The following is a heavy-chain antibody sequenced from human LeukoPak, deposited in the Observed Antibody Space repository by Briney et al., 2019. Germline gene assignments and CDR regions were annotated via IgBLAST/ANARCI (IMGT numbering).Heavy chain of an antibody. D-gene: IGHD1-26*01. CDR2: ILYTGRT. CDR1: GDSISSSRFY. Sequence: PSETLSLTCTVSGDSISSSRFYWARIRQPPGKGLEWIGSILYTGRTFYNPSLKSRVTISVDTSKNQFSLRLGSVTASDTAVYYCARRDVGATIDYWGQGTLVTVSS. J-gene: IGHJ4*02. V-gene: IGHV4-39*01. CDR3: ARRDVGATIDY.